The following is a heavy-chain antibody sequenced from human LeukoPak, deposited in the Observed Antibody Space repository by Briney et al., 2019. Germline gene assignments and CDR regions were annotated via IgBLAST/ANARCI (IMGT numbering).Heavy chain of an antibody. J-gene: IGHJ4*02. CDR1: GFTFSSYA. Sequence: GGSLRLSCAASGFTFSSYAMSWVRQAPGKGLEWVSYISSSGSTIYYADSVKGRFTISRDNAKNSLYLQMNSLRAEDTAVYYCARDLLAYYCSGGSCYGGFSPFDYWGQGTLVTVSS. V-gene: IGHV3-48*04. D-gene: IGHD2-15*01. CDR3: ARDLLAYYCSGGSCYGGFSPFDY. CDR2: ISSSGSTI.